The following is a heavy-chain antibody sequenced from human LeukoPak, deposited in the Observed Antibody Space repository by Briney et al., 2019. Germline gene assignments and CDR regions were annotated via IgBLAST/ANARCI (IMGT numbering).Heavy chain of an antibody. D-gene: IGHD3-10*01. CDR3: YYYGSGSDDY. CDR1: GFTFSSYA. CDR2: ISGSGGST. Sequence: PGGSLRLSCAASGFTFSSYAMSWVRQAPGKGLEWVSAISGSGGSTYYADSVQGRFTISRDNSKNTLYLQMNSLRAEDTAVYYCYYYGSGSDDYWGQGTLVTVSS. J-gene: IGHJ4*02. V-gene: IGHV3-23*01.